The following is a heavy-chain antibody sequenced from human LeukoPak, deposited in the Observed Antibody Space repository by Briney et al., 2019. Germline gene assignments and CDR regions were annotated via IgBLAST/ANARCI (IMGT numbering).Heavy chain of an antibody. CDR2: ISYDGSNK. CDR1: GFTFSSYG. J-gene: IGHJ4*02. V-gene: IGHV3-30*03. Sequence: GGSLRLSCAASGFTFSSYGMHWVRQAPGKGLEWVALISYDGSNKYYADSVKGRFTISRDNSKNTLYLQMNSLRAEDTAVYYCARVYDYVWGSYTNWGQGTLVTVSS. CDR3: ARVYDYVWGSYTN. D-gene: IGHD3-16*01.